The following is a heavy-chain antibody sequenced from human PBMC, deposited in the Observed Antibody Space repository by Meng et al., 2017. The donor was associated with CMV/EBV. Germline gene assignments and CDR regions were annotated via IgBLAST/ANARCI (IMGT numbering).Heavy chain of an antibody. CDR1: GFTFSSYW. J-gene: IGHJ4*02. Sequence: GESLKISCAASGFTFSSYWMHWVRQAPGKGLMWVSRINSDGSSTSYADSVKGRFTISRDNAKNTLYLQMNSLRAEDTAVYYCARDAAIFGVVKSTPDYWGQGTLVTVSS. D-gene: IGHD3-3*01. V-gene: IGHV3-74*01. CDR3: ARDAAIFGVVKSTPDY. CDR2: INSDGSST.